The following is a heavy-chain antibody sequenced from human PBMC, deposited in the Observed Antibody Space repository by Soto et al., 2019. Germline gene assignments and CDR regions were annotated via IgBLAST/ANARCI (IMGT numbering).Heavy chain of an antibody. CDR3: ARGIKYGDYSRLFDP. CDR2: IIPIFGTA. J-gene: IGHJ5*02. D-gene: IGHD4-17*01. V-gene: IGHV1-69*13. Sequence: SVKVSCKASGGTFSSYAISWVRQAPGQGLEWMGGIIPIFGTANYAQKFQGRVTITADESTGTAYMELSSLQSEDTAVYYCARGIKYGDYSRLFDPWGPGTLVTVSS. CDR1: GGTFSSYA.